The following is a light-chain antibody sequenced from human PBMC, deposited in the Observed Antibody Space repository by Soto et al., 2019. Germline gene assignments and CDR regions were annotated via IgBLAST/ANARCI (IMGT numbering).Light chain of an antibody. V-gene: IGLV2-14*01. J-gene: IGLJ2*01. CDR3: SSYTSNSTHVV. CDR1: SSDVGGYNY. CDR2: EVS. Sequence: QSALTQPASVSGSPGQSITIACTGTSSDVGGYNYVSWYQQHPGKAPKLMIYEVSNRPSGVSNRFSGSKSGNTASLTISGLQPEDEADYYCSSYTSNSTHVVFGGGTKVTVL.